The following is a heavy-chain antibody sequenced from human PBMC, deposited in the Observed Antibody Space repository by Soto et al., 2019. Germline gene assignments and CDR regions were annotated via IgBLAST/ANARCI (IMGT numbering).Heavy chain of an antibody. CDR2: IKQDGSEK. CDR3: ARVHNDVWSGYPAGYFDL. D-gene: IGHD3-3*01. J-gene: IGHJ2*01. Sequence: EVQLVESGGGLVQPGGSLRLSCAASGFTFSSYWMSWVRQAPGKGLEWVANIKQDGSEKYYVDSVKGRFTISRDNAKNSLYLQMNSLRAEDTAVYYCARVHNDVWSGYPAGYFDLWGRGTLVTVSS. V-gene: IGHV3-7*01. CDR1: GFTFSSYW.